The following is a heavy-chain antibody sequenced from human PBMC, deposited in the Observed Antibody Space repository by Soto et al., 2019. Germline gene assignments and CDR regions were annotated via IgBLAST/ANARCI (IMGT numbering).Heavy chain of an antibody. D-gene: IGHD1-1*01. CDR3: ARDQLEGNWFDP. CDR2: IYHSGST. CDR1: GGSISSGGYS. V-gene: IGHV4-30-2*01. Sequence: QLQLQESGSGLVKPSQTLSLTCAVSGGSISSGGYSWNWIRQPPGKGLEWIGYIYHSGSTYYNPSLKSRVTISVDKSKNRFSLKLTSVTAADTAVYYCARDQLEGNWFDPWGQGTLVTVSS. J-gene: IGHJ5*02.